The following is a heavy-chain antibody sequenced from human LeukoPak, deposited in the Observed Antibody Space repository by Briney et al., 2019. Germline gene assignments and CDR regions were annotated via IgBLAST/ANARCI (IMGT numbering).Heavy chain of an antibody. CDR3: ARDQEGADGYNWFY. J-gene: IGHJ4*02. D-gene: IGHD5-24*01. CDR2: IIPIFGTA. CDR1: GGTFSSYA. V-gene: IGHV1-69*06. Sequence: SVKVSCKASGGTFSSYAISWVRQAPGQGLEWMGGIIPIFGTANYAQKFQGRVTITADKSTSTAYMELSSLRPEDTAVYYCARDQEGADGYNWFYWGQGTLVTVSS.